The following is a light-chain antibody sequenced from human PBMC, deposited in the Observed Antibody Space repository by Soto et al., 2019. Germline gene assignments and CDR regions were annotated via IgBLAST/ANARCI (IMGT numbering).Light chain of an antibody. J-gene: IGKJ1*01. CDR3: QQYNNWPLA. Sequence: QSPAGLSLYTEERATLPCRASQSVSSYLAWYQQKPGQAPRLLIYDASNRATGIPASFSGSGSGTEFTHTIFSLQSEDFAVYYCQQYNNWPLAFGQGTKVDIK. CDR1: QSVSSY. CDR2: DAS. V-gene: IGKV3D-15*01.